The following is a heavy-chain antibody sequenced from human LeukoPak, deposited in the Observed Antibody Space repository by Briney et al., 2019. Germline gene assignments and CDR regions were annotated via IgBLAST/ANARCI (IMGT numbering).Heavy chain of an antibody. J-gene: IGHJ3*02. D-gene: IGHD6-13*01. CDR2: IIPMFVTA. V-gene: IGHV1-69*06. CDR3: ARDDFSSARAFDI. CDR1: GGTFNKYS. Sequence: GSSVEVSCKASGGTFNKYSISWVRQAPGQGPEWMGGIIPMFVTANYAQKFQGRLTITADKSTSTAYMELSSLRSEDTAVYYCARDDFSSARAFDIWGQGTMVTVSS.